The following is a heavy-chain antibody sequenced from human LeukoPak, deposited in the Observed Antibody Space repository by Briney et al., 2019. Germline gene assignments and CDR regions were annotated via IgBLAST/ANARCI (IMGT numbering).Heavy chain of an antibody. CDR1: GGTFSSYA. V-gene: IGHV1-69*04. J-gene: IGHJ4*02. Sequence: SVKVSCKASGGTFSSYAISWVRQAPGQGLEWMGRIIPILGIANYAQKFQGRVTITADKSMSTAYMELSSLRSEDTAVYYCASAEAYDSSGQYWGQGTLVTVSS. CDR3: ASAEAYDSSGQY. CDR2: IIPILGIA. D-gene: IGHD3-22*01.